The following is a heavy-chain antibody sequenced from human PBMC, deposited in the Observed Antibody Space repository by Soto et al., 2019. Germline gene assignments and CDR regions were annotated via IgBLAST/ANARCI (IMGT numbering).Heavy chain of an antibody. J-gene: IGHJ6*02. Sequence: EVQVVESGGDLVQPGGSLRLSCAASGFSVSGNYMNWVRQAPGKGLEWVSVIYTGGSTYYADSVTVRFTISRDSTKNTLGLQMNSLRAEDTAVYYCASRSGWDDGMDVWGQGTTVTVSS. D-gene: IGHD6-19*01. CDR2: IYTGGST. CDR3: ASRSGWDDGMDV. CDR1: GFSVSGNY. V-gene: IGHV3-66*01.